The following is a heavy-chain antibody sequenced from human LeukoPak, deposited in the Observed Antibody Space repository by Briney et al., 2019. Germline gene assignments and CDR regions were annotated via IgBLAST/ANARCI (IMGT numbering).Heavy chain of an antibody. Sequence: SGPALVKPTQTLTLTCTFSGFSVSTSGMCVSWIRQPPGKALEWLARIDWDDDKYYSTSLKTRLTISKGTSRNQVVLTMTNMDPVDTATYYCAHRRDYDSSGTSPIDYWGQGTLVTVSS. CDR1: GFSVSTSGMC. V-gene: IGHV2-70*11. J-gene: IGHJ4*02. CDR3: AHRRDYDSSGTSPIDY. D-gene: IGHD3-22*01. CDR2: IDWDDDK.